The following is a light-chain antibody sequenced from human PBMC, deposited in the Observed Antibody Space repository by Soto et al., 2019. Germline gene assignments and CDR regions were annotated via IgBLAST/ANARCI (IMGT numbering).Light chain of an antibody. V-gene: IGKV2-28*01. Sequence: DIVMTQSPLSLPVTPGEPASISCRSSQSLLHRNGYNWLDWYLQKPGQSPQLLSYLASNRASGVPDRFSGSGSGTDFTLKISRVEAEDVGVYYCMQALQTPLTFGGGTKVEIK. CDR2: LAS. J-gene: IGKJ4*01. CDR1: QSLLHRNGYNW. CDR3: MQALQTPLT.